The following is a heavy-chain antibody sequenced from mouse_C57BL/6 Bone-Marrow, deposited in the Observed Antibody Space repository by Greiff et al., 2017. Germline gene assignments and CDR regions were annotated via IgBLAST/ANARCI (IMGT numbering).Heavy chain of an antibody. Sequence: ESGAELARPGASVKLSCKASGYTFTSYGISWVKQRPGQGLEWIGEIYPRSGNTYYNEKFKGKATLTADKSSSTAYMELRSLTSEDSAVYFCARYRLFFDYWGQGTTLTVSS. CDR1: GYTFTSYG. V-gene: IGHV1-81*01. D-gene: IGHD1-2*01. J-gene: IGHJ2*01. CDR3: ARYRLFFDY. CDR2: IYPRSGNT.